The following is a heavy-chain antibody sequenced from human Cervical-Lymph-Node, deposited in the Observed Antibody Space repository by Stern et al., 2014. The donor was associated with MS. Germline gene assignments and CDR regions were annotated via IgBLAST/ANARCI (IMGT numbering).Heavy chain of an antibody. CDR1: GGSISSYY. V-gene: IGHV4-59*08. J-gene: IGHJ3*01. CDR2: IYSRGST. Sequence: VQLEESGPGLVKPSETLSLTCTVSGGSISSYYWSWIRQPPGKGLEWIGYIYSRGSTNYTPSLRSGVTISVDPSKHHFPLKLSSVTAADTAVYYCARHPSGTYLNAFDVWGQGTVVTVSS. D-gene: IGHD1-26*01. CDR3: ARHPSGTYLNAFDV.